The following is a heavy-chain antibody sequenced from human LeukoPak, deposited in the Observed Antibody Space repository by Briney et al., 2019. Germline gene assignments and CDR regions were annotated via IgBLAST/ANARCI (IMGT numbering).Heavy chain of an antibody. CDR3: AKSPRSSGSPSGLFGY. CDR2: ISETGRTI. D-gene: IGHD3-10*01. V-gene: IGHV3-48*04. Sequence: GGSLRLSCATSGFTFSDYSMNWVRQAPGKGLEWVSYISETGRTIYYADSVKGRFTTSRDNAKNSLYLQMNSLRAEDTALYYCAKSPRSSGSPSGLFGYWGQGTLVTVSS. J-gene: IGHJ4*02. CDR1: GFTFSDYS.